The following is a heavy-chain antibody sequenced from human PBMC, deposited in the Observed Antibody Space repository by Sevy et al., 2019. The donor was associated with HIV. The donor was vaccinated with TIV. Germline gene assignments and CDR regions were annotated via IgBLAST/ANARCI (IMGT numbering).Heavy chain of an antibody. J-gene: IGHJ6*02. V-gene: IGHV1-24*01. D-gene: IGHD3-10*01. CDR1: GYTLTELS. CDR3: ATAAPFRELNRPYYYYGMDV. CDR2: FDPEDVET. Sequence: ASVKVSCKVSGYTLTELSMHWVRQAPGKGLEWMGGFDPEDVETIYAQKFQGRVTMTEDTSTDTASMELSTLTSEDTAEYYCATAAPFRELNRPYYYYGMDVWGQGTTVTVSS.